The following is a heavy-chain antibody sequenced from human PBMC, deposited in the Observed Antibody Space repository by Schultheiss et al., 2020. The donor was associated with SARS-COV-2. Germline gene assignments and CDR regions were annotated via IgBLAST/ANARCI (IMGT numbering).Heavy chain of an antibody. CDR3: ASGRRIAVAGTRFDY. J-gene: IGHJ4*02. CDR2: IYYSGST. D-gene: IGHD6-19*01. Sequence: SCTVSGGSISSGGYYWSWIRQHPGKGLEWIGYIYYSGSTYYNPSLKSRVTISVDTSKNQFSLKLSSVTAADTAVYYCASGRRIAVAGTRFDYWGQGTLVTVSS. V-gene: IGHV4-31*03. CDR1: GGSISSGGYY.